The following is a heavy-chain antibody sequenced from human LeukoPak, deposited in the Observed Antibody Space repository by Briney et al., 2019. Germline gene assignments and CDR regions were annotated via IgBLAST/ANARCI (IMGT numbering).Heavy chain of an antibody. V-gene: IGHV1-69*13. D-gene: IGHD3-10*01. J-gene: IGHJ6*04. CDR2: IIPIFGTA. CDR1: GGTFSSYA. Sequence: GASVKVSCKASGGTFSSYAISWVRQAPGQGLEWMGGIIPIFGTANYAQKFQGRVTITADESTSTAYMELSSLRSEDTAVYYCARVGSLRGSDYYYGMYVWGKGTTVTVSS. CDR3: ARVGSLRGSDYYYGMYV.